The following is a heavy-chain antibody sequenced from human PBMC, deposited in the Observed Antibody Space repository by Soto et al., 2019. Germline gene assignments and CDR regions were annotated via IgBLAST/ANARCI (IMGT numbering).Heavy chain of an antibody. D-gene: IGHD1-1*01. CDR2: ISPK. J-gene: IGHJ3*01. V-gene: IGHV3-33*01. CDR1: GFSFRTYG. CDR3: ARDDAFANENAFDF. Sequence: GALRLSCAVSGFSFRTYGFHWVRQPPGKGLEWVAVISPKGHSDSVGGRFTISRDNSKDTLYLQMNNLRAEDTAVYYCARDDAFANENAFDFWGQGTMVTVSS.